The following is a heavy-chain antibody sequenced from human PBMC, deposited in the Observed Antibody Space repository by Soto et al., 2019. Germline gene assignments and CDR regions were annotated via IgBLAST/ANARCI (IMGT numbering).Heavy chain of an antibody. CDR2: VVHTGST. CDR1: GDSISSYS. Sequence: QVQLQEWGPGLVKPSETLSLTCTVSGDSISSYSWSWIRQPPGMRLEWIWYVVHTGSTNYNPSLKSRVTRSGDSSKNQSSLRLSSVTAADTAVYFCARRTSGYCSCSSCPSDDYYYYMDVWGKGTTVNVSS. V-gene: IGHV4-59*08. D-gene: IGHD2-2*01. J-gene: IGHJ6*03. CDR3: ARRTSGYCSCSSCPSDDYYYYMDV.